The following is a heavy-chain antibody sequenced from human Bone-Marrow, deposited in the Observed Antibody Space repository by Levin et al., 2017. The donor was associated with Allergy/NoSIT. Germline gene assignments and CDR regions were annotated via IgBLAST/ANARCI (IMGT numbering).Heavy chain of an antibody. CDR2: IRSKAYGGTT. CDR1: GFTFGDYA. Sequence: GESLKISCTASGFTFGDYAMSWVRQAPGKGLEWVGFIRSKAYGGTTEYAASVKGRFTISRDDSKSIAYLQMNSLKTEDTAVYYCTRDGKSITGTRPDYYYGMDVWGQGTTVTVSS. D-gene: IGHD1-7*01. J-gene: IGHJ6*02. CDR3: TRDGKSITGTRPDYYYGMDV. V-gene: IGHV3-49*04.